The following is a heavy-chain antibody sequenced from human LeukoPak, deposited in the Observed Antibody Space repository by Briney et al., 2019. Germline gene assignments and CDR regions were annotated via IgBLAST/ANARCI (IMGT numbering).Heavy chain of an antibody. D-gene: IGHD5-18*01. CDR1: GYSISSGYY. CDR3: ARVRGTSVDTAMIIDY. V-gene: IGHV4-38-2*02. CDR2: IYHSGST. J-gene: IGHJ4*02. Sequence: SETLSLTCTVSGYSISSGYYWGWIRQPPGKGLEWIGSIYHSGSTYYNPSLKSRVTIPVATSKNQVSLKLRSVTAADTAVYYCARVRGTSVDTAMIIDYWGQGTLVTVSS.